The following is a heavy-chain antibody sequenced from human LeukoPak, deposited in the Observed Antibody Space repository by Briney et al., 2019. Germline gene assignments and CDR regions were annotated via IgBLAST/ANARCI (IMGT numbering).Heavy chain of an antibody. CDR2: IGISSGNT. V-gene: IGHV3-48*04. CDR1: GFPFNDYS. J-gene: IGHJ4*02. CDR3: ARDHNYVFDN. D-gene: IGHD1-1*01. Sequence: GGSLRLSCAASGFPFNDYSMNWVRQAPGKGLEWISYIGISSGNTKYADSVKGRFTISGDNAKNSLYLQMNNLRVEDTAVYYCARDHNYVFDNWGQGTLVTVSS.